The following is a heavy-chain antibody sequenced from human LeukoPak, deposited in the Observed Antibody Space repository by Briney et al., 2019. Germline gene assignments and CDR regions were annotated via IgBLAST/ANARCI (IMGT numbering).Heavy chain of an antibody. D-gene: IGHD2-2*01. CDR3: AKTPTVVPAAYDY. CDR1: EFTFSSYA. Sequence: GGSLRLSCAASEFTFSSYAMSWVRQAPGKGLEWVSAISGSGGSTYYADSVKGRFTISRDNSKNTLYLRMNSLRAADTAVYYCAKTPTVVPAAYDYWGQGTLVTVSS. CDR2: ISGSGGST. J-gene: IGHJ4*02. V-gene: IGHV3-23*01.